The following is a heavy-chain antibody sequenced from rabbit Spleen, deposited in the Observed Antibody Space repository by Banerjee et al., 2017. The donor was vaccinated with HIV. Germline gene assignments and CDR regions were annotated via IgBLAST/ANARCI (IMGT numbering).Heavy chain of an antibody. CDR1: GFSFNSIFW. V-gene: IGHV1S45*01. Sequence: EQLEESGGGLVKPEGSLTLTCTTSGFSFNSIFWICWVRQAPGKGLEWIACIDTSDGDTDYAIWPKGRFTISKASSTTVTLQMTSLTAADTATYFCARDLVAVIGWNFNLWGPGTLVTVS. J-gene: IGHJ4*01. D-gene: IGHD1-1*01. CDR3: ARDLVAVIGWNFNL. CDR2: IDTSDGDT.